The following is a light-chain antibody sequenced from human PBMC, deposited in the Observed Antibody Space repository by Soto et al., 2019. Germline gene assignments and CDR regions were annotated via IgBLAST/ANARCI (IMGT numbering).Light chain of an antibody. Sequence: QLVLTQPPSASGTPGQRVTISCSGSSSNIGSNYVYWYQQLPGTAPKLLIYSNNQRPSGVPDRFSGSKSGTSASLAISGLRSEDEAYYYCAAWDDSLSGDVFGTGTKLTVL. CDR1: SSNIGSNY. J-gene: IGLJ1*01. CDR2: SNN. V-gene: IGLV1-47*02. CDR3: AAWDDSLSGDV.